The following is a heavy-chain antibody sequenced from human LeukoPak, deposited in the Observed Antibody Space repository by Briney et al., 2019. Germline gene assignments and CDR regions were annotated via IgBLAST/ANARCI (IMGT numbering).Heavy chain of an antibody. Sequence: SETLSLTCTVSGGSISSYYWSWIRQPPGKGLEWIGYIYYSGSTNYNPSLKSRVTISVDTSKNQFSLKLSSVTAADTAVYYCARENGDYVGYWGQGTLVTVSS. D-gene: IGHD4-17*01. J-gene: IGHJ4*02. CDR3: ARENGDYVGY. CDR1: GGSISSYY. CDR2: IYYSGST. V-gene: IGHV4-59*01.